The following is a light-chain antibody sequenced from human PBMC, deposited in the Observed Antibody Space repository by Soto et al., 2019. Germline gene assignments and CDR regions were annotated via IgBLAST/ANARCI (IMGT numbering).Light chain of an antibody. CDR2: AAS. CDR1: QSISSY. Sequence: DIQMTQSPSSLSASVGDRVTITLRASQSISSYLNWYQQKPGKAPKLLIYAASSLQSGVPSRFSGSGSGTDFTLTISSLQPEDFATYYCQQSYSTPRTFGQGTKLESK. J-gene: IGKJ2*01. V-gene: IGKV1-39*01. CDR3: QQSYSTPRT.